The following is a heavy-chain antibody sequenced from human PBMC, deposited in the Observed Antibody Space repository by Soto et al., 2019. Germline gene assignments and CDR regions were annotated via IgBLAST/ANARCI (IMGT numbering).Heavy chain of an antibody. Sequence: GGSLRLSCAASGFTFSSYAMSWVRQAPGKGLEWVSAISGSGGSTYYADSVKGRFTISRDNSKNTLYLQMNSLRAEDTAVYYCALPQVVAATVGWFDPWGQGTLVTVSS. D-gene: IGHD2-15*01. CDR2: ISGSGGST. CDR1: GFTFSSYA. V-gene: IGHV3-23*01. CDR3: ALPQVVAATVGWFDP. J-gene: IGHJ5*02.